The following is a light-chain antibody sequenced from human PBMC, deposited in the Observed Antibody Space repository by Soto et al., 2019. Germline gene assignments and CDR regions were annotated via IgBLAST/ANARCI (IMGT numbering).Light chain of an antibody. CDR3: QQYDIHST. J-gene: IGKJ2*01. CDR2: VAS. Sequence: DIQMTQSPSTLSASVGDRVTITCRASQSISNWLAWYQQKPGKAPNLLIYVASSVQSGVPSRFSGRGSGTEFTLTITSLQADDFATYYCQQYDIHSTFGQGTKLEIK. CDR1: QSISNW. V-gene: IGKV1-5*01.